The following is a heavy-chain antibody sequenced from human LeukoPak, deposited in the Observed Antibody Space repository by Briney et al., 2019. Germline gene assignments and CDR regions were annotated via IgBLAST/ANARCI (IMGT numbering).Heavy chain of an antibody. D-gene: IGHD3-10*01. CDR2: IYSGGST. CDR3: AKYYGSGTYYKEGYFDY. Sequence: GRSLRLSCAASGFTVSNNYMSWVRQAPGKGLEWVSIIYSGGSTYYADSVKGRFTISRDNSKNTLHLQMKSLRADDTAVYYCAKYYGSGTYYKEGYFDYWGQGTLVTVSS. CDR1: GFTVSNNY. J-gene: IGHJ4*02. V-gene: IGHV3-53*01.